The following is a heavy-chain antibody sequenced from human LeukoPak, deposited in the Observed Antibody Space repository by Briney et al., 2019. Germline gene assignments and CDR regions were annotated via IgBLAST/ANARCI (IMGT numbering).Heavy chain of an antibody. D-gene: IGHD2-15*01. CDR1: GFTFSSHW. J-gene: IGHJ4*02. Sequence: GGSLRLSCAASGFTFSSHWMHWVRQAPGARLVWVSGINSDGSSTSYADSVKGRFTISRDNAKNKLYVQMNSLRAEDTAVYYCARTPRQPDYWGQGTLVTVSS. CDR3: ARTPRQPDY. V-gene: IGHV3-74*01. CDR2: INSDGSST.